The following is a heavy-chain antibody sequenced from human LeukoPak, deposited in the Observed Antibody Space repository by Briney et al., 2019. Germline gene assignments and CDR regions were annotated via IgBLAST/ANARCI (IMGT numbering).Heavy chain of an antibody. D-gene: IGHD5-18*01. V-gene: IGHV4-39*01. CDR1: GGSISSSSYY. Sequence: KPSETLSLTCTVPGGSISSSSYYWGWIRQPPGKGLEWIGSIYYSGSTYYNLSLKSRVTISVDTSKNQFSLKLSSVTAADTAVYYCASGYSYGYDYWGQGTLVTVSS. CDR3: ASGYSYGYDY. J-gene: IGHJ4*02. CDR2: IYYSGST.